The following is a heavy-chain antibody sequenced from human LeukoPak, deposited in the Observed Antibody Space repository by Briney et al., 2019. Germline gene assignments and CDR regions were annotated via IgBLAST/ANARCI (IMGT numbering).Heavy chain of an antibody. J-gene: IGHJ3*01. CDR3: ARPSLDYGGIVAFDV. D-gene: IGHD4-23*01. CDR1: GGSISSYY. CDR2: IYYSGST. Sequence: SETLSLTCTVSGGSISSYYWSWIRQPPGKGLEWIGFIYYSGSTNYNPSLKSRVTISVDTSKNQFSLKLSSVTAADTAVYYCARPSLDYGGIVAFDVWGPGTLVTVSS. V-gene: IGHV4-59*08.